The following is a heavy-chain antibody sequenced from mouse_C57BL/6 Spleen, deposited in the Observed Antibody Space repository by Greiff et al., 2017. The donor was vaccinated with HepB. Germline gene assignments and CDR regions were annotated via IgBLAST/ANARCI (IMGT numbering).Heavy chain of an antibody. CDR3: ASPQLGRNYFDY. J-gene: IGHJ2*01. D-gene: IGHD4-1*02. Sequence: QVQLQQPGAELVKPGASVKLSCKASGYTFTSYWMHWVKQRPGQGLEWIGMIHPNSGSTNYNEKFKSKATLTVDKSSSTAYMQLSSLTSEDSAVYYCASPQLGRNYFDYWGQGTTLTVSS. CDR2: IHPNSGST. CDR1: GYTFTSYW. V-gene: IGHV1-64*01.